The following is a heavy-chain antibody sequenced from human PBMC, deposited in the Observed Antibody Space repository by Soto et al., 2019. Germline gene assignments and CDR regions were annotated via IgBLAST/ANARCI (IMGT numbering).Heavy chain of an antibody. Sequence: ASVKVSCKASGYSFSFYGINWVRQAPGQRLEWIGWINPSDRNRNFAQKFKDRVTITTATSTNTVFPEQKRLKSDDTAIYYCARDRLRGYDSSGFYSWGQGTMGTVAS. CDR3: ARDRLRGYDSSGFYS. CDR2: INPSDRNR. D-gene: IGHD5-12*01. J-gene: IGHJ4*02. V-gene: IGHV1-18*01. CDR1: GYSFSFYG.